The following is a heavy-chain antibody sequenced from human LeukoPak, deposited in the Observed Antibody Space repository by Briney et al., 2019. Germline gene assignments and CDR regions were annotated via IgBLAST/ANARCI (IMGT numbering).Heavy chain of an antibody. D-gene: IGHD5-18*01. CDR2: IIPILGIA. CDR3: ARDWLDTVMVKSDAADGH. V-gene: IGHV1-69*04. CDR1: GGTFSNYG. Sequence: APVKVSCKASGGTFSNYGVSWVRQAPGQGLEWMGRIIPILGIANYAQKFQGRVTITADKSTSTAYMELSSLRSEDTAMYYCARDWLDTVMVKSDAADGHWGQGTLVTVSS. J-gene: IGHJ4*02.